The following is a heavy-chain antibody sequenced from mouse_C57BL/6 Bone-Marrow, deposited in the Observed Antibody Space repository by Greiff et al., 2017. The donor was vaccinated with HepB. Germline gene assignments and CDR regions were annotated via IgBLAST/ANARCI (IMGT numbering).Heavy chain of an antibody. Sequence: VQLVESGPGLVAPSQSLSITCTVSGFSLTSYAISWVRQPPGKGLEWLGVIWNGGGTNYNLALKSRLSISKDNYKSQVFLKMNSLQTDDTARYYCARNYFGAFDYWGQGTTLTVSS. J-gene: IGHJ2*01. V-gene: IGHV2-9-1*01. CDR1: GFSLTSYA. CDR2: IWNGGGT. CDR3: ARNYFGAFDY. D-gene: IGHD1-1*02.